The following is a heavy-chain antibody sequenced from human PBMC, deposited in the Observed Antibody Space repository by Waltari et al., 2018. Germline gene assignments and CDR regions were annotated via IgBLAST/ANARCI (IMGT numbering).Heavy chain of an antibody. V-gene: IGHV1-2*02. CDR1: GYTFTDHQ. Sequence: QVQLAQSGAEVKKPGASVKVSCKASGYTFTDHQILWVRQAPGQGLECVGWINPTPGGTGFARRVQGRVTMTRDTSTRTVYMELSILTSDDTAKYFCARDSNARGSYYYYALDVWGQGTTVTVSS. J-gene: IGHJ6*02. CDR2: INPTPGGT. CDR3: ARDSNARGSYYYYALDV. D-gene: IGHD2-8*01.